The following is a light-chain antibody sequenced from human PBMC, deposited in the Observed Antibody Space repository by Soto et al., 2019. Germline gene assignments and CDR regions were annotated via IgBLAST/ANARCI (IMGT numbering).Light chain of an antibody. CDR3: CISAGGSNRI. Sequence: QSVLTQPPSASGSPGQSVTISCTGTSRDVGAHNYVSWYQQYPGKAPKLILYEVTKRPSGVPDRFSGSKSGNTASLTVSGLQAEDEADFYCCISAGGSNRIFGGGTKLTVL. V-gene: IGLV2-8*01. CDR1: SRDVGAHNY. J-gene: IGLJ2*01. CDR2: EVT.